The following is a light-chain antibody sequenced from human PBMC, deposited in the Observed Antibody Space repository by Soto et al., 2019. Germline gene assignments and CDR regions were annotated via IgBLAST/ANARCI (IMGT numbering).Light chain of an antibody. Sequence: QSALTQPASVSGSPGQSITISCTGTSSDVGGYNYVSWYQLHPGKVPKLMIYEVANRPSGVSNRFAGSKSGNTASLSIYGLQAEDDAVYYCSSYTSSSTLVFGTGTQLTVL. V-gene: IGLV2-14*01. CDR1: SSDVGGYNY. J-gene: IGLJ1*01. CDR3: SSYTSSSTLV. CDR2: EVA.